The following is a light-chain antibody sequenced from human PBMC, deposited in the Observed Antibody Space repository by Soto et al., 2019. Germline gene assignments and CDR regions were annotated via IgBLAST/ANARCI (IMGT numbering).Light chain of an antibody. CDR2: YAS. CDR1: QSVSSN. J-gene: IGKJ1*01. V-gene: IGKV3-15*01. CDR3: QQYNNWPET. Sequence: EVVVTQSPATLSVSPGERVTLSCRASQSVSSNLAWYQQKPGQAPRLLIYYASARATGIPARFSGSGSGTEFTLTISSLQSEDFAVYYCQQYNNWPETFGQGTKVEIK.